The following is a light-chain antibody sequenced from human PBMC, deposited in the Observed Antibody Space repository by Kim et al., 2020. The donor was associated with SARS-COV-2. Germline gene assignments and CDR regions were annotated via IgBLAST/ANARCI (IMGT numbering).Light chain of an antibody. J-gene: IGKJ1*01. V-gene: IGKV1-5*03. CDR3: QDYSDYSWT. CDR1: QRIAPW. CDR2: KAS. Sequence: ASIGDSVTITCRASQRIAPWLDWYQQKPGRAPKLLIYKASTLERGVPSRFSGSGSGTQFTLTISSLQPDDFATYYCQDYSDYSWTFGQGTKVDIK.